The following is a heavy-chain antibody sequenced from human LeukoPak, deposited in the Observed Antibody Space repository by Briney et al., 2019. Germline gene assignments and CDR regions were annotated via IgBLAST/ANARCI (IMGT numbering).Heavy chain of an antibody. D-gene: IGHD2-2*01. Sequence: GGSLRLSCAASGFTFSIYAMNWVRQAPGEGLEWVSSIGGSSTSLYYADSLKGRFTISRDNAKNSLYLQLNSLRAEDTAVYYCAREEYQLPPEGVDYWGQGTLVTVSS. V-gene: IGHV3-21*01. CDR2: IGGSSTSL. J-gene: IGHJ4*02. CDR1: GFTFSIYA. CDR3: AREEYQLPPEGVDY.